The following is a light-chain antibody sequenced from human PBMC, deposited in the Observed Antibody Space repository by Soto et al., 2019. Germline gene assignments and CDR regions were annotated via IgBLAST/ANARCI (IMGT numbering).Light chain of an antibody. CDR1: SCNVGGYYY. J-gene: IGLJ2*01. V-gene: IGLV2-14*01. CDR3: CSYTSRSTVV. CDR2: EVN. Sequence: QSALTQPASVSGSPGQSITISCTGTSCNVGGYYYVSWYQHLPGKAPKLIIYEVNNRPSGVSNRFAGSKSGNTASLTITGLQAEEEADYYCCSYTSRSTVVFGGGTKLTVL.